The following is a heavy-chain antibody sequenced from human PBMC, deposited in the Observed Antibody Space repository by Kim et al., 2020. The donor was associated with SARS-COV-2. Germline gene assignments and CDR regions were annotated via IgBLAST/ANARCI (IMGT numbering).Heavy chain of an antibody. V-gene: IGHV5-10-1*01. D-gene: IGHD2-21*02. Sequence: GESLKISCKGSGYSFTSYWISWVRQMPGKGLEWMGRIDPSDSYTNYRPSFQGHVTISADKSISTAYLQWSSLKASDTAMYYCAGNCGGDCYQFDYWGQGTLVTVSS. CDR3: AGNCGGDCYQFDY. CDR1: GYSFTSYW. J-gene: IGHJ4*02. CDR2: IDPSDSYT.